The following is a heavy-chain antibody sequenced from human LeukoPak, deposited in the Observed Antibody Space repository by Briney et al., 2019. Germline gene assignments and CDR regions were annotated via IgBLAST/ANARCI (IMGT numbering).Heavy chain of an antibody. V-gene: IGHV4-34*01. D-gene: IGHD6-6*01. Sequence: SESLSLTYAFYGGSFRGYYWRWIREPPGKGLECIGEINHSGSTNYNPSLTSRVTISVDTSKNQFSLKLSSVTAADTAVYYGARAGGSSESYYFDYWGQGTLVTVSS. CDR1: GGSFRGYY. CDR2: INHSGST. CDR3: ARAGGSSESYYFDY. J-gene: IGHJ4*02.